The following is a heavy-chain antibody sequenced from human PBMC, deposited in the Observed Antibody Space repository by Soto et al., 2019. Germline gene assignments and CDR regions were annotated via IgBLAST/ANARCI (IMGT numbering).Heavy chain of an antibody. D-gene: IGHD5-18*01. Sequence: KVSCKAAGGTCTSYDINWGRQATGQGREGRGGRNPNSGNTGYAQKFQGRVTMTRNTSISTAYMELSSLRSADTAVYYCARGGRGYSSGSYYYYGMDVWGQGTTVTVSS. V-gene: IGHV1-8*01. CDR1: GGTCTSYD. CDR3: ARGGRGYSSGSYYYYGMDV. CDR2: RNPNSGNT. J-gene: IGHJ6*02.